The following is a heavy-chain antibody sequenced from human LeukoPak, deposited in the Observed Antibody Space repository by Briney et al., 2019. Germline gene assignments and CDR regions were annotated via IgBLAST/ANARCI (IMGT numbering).Heavy chain of an antibody. CDR1: VVSMNGYY. Sequence: SETLSLTCSVSVVSMNGYYWSWLRQSAGNRLEWIGHVDSSGNTNYNPSLESRVTMSVDTSKKQFSLKLTSVTAADMAVYYCAKSNGYGLIDIWGQGTMVTVSS. CDR2: VDSSGNT. J-gene: IGHJ3*02. CDR3: AKSNGYGLIDI. V-gene: IGHV4-4*07. D-gene: IGHD3-22*01.